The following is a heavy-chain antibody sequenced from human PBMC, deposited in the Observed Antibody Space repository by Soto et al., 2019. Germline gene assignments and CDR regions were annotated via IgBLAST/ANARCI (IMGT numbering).Heavy chain of an antibody. J-gene: IGHJ4*02. Sequence: GGSLRLSCTASGFTFSTFGMHWVRQAPGKGLEWVAVISFVGSNEYYADSVKGRFTISRDNSKNTLYLQMNSLRAEDTALYYCAKVGYGSFDYWGQGTLVTVSS. CDR1: GFTFSTFG. D-gene: IGHD3-10*01. V-gene: IGHV3-30*18. CDR3: AKVGYGSFDY. CDR2: ISFVGSNE.